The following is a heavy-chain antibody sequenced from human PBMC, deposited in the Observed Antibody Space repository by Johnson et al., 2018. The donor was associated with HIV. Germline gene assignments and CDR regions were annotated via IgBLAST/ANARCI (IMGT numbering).Heavy chain of an antibody. CDR3: ARIPGSGWEHDAFDI. CDR1: KLTFSNYA. V-gene: IGHV3-23*04. D-gene: IGHD6-19*01. Sequence: VQLVESGGGLVQPGGSLRLSCAASKLTFSNYAMTWVRQAPGKGLEWVSSISGSDGATYYAVSVKGRFTISTDNSNNTLYLQMNSLRAEDTAVYYCARIPGSGWEHDAFDIWGQGTMVTVSS. J-gene: IGHJ3*02. CDR2: ISGSDGAT.